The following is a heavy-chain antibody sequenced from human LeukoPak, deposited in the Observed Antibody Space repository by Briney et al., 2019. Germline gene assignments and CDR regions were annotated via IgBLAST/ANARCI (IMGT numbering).Heavy chain of an antibody. D-gene: IGHD2-21*01. V-gene: IGHV1-69*04. CDR2: IIPIFGIA. J-gene: IGHJ1*01. CDR1: GGTFSSYA. CDR3: ATRASIGGERAEYFQH. Sequence: PSASVKVSCKASGGTFSSYAISWVRQAPGQGLEWMGRIIPIFGIANYAQKFQGRVTITADKSTSTAYMELSSLRSEDTAVYYCATRASIGGERAEYFQHWGQGTLVTVSS.